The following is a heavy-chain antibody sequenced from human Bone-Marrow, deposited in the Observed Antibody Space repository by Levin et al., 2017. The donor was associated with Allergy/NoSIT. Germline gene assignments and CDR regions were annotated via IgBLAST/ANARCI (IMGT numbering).Heavy chain of an antibody. CDR3: TTDRYGSGTQWDAFDI. D-gene: IGHD3-10*01. J-gene: IGHJ3*02. V-gene: IGHV3-15*01. Sequence: GGSLRLSCAASGFTFSNAWMSWVRQAPGKGLEWVGRIKSKTDGGTTDYAAPVKGRFTISRDDSKNTLYLQMNSLKTEDTAVYYCTTDRYGSGTQWDAFDIWGQGTMVTVSS. CDR1: GFTFSNAW. CDR2: IKSKTDGGTT.